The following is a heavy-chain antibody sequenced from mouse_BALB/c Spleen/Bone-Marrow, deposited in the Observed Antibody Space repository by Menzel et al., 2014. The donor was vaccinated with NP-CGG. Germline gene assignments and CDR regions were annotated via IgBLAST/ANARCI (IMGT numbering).Heavy chain of an antibody. Sequence: QVQLQQSGVELVKPGASVKLSCKASGYTFTSYYIYWVKQRPGQGLEWIGEINPSNGGTNFNEKFKSKATLTVDKSSSTAYMQLSSLTSEDSAVYYCTRSRRAMDYWGQGTSVTVSS. V-gene: IGHV1S81*02. CDR2: INPSNGGT. CDR1: GYTFTSYY. CDR3: TRSRRAMDY. J-gene: IGHJ4*01. D-gene: IGHD2-12*01.